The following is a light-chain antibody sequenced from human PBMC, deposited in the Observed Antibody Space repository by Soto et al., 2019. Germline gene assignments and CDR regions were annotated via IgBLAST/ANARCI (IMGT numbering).Light chain of an antibody. V-gene: IGLV2-14*01. CDR3: SSHTSSSSLFV. CDR2: EVS. J-gene: IGLJ1*01. CDR1: SSDVGAYNY. Sequence: QSVLTQHASVSGSPGQTITISCTGTSSDVGAYNYVSWYQQHPGKAPKLMIYEVSNRPSGVSNRFSGSKSGNTASLTISGLQAEDEADYSCSSHTSSSSLFVFGTGTKVTVL.